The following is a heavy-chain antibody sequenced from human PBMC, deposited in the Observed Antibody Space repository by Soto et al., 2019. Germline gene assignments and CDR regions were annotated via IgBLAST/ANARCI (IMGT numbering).Heavy chain of an antibody. CDR3: ARANCSHGMDV. J-gene: IGHJ6*02. V-gene: IGHV4-30-2*01. Sequence: QLQLQESGSGLVTPSQTLSLTCAVSGGSISSDNDSWSWIRQPPGKGLEWIAYIYHSGSTYYNPSLERRVTMSVDRSKNQFSLRLSSVTAADTAVYYCARANCSHGMDVWGQGTTVTVSS. CDR1: GGSISSDNDS. CDR2: IYHSGST. D-gene: IGHD1-1*01.